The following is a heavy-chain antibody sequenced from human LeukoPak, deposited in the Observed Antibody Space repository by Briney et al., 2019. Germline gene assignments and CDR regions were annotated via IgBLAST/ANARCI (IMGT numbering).Heavy chain of an antibody. Sequence: SETLSLTCTVSGGSISSSYYYWGWIRQPPGKGLEWIGSIYYSGSTYYNPSLKSRVTISVDTSKNQFSLKLRSVTAADTAVYYCARDRFAESSHPFFDYWVQGTLVTVSS. J-gene: IGHJ4*02. V-gene: IGHV4-39*01. CDR1: GGSISSSYYY. D-gene: IGHD3-10*01. CDR3: ARDRFAESSHPFFDY. CDR2: IYYSGST.